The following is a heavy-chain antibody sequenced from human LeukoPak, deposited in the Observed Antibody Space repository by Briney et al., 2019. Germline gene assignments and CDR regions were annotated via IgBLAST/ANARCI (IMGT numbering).Heavy chain of an antibody. D-gene: IGHD1-26*01. V-gene: IGHV3-23*01. CDR2: ISGSGGST. Sequence: PGGSLRLSCAASGFTFSSYAMSWVRQAPGKGLEWVSAISGSGGSTYYADSVKGRFTISRDNSKNTLYLQMNSLRAEDTAVYYCAKDWGLYSGSYEGPYWGQGTLVTVSS. CDR3: AKDWGLYSGSYEGPY. CDR1: GFTFSSYA. J-gene: IGHJ4*02.